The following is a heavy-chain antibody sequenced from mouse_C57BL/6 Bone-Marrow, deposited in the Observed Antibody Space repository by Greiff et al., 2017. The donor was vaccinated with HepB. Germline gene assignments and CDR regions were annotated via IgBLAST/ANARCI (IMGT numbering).Heavy chain of an antibody. D-gene: IGHD1-1*01. CDR3: AGSSPAWFAY. J-gene: IGHJ3*01. CDR1: GYTFTSYW. V-gene: IGHV1-64*01. CDR2: IHPNSVST. Sequence: QVQLQQPGAELVKPGASVKLSCKASGYTFTSYWMHWVKQRPGQGLEWIGMIHPNSVSTNYNEKFKSKATLTVDKSSSTAYMQLSSLTSEDSAVYYCAGSSPAWFAYWGQGTLVTVSA.